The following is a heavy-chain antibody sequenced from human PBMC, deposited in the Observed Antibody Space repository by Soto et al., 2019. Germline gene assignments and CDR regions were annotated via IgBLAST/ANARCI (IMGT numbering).Heavy chain of an antibody. D-gene: IGHD3-22*01. CDR2: INWKSDI. J-gene: IGHJ4*02. V-gene: IGHV3-9*01. CDR1: GFTFDDNA. CDR3: ARGGYFDSSNYLAY. Sequence: SLRLSCAVSGFTFDDNAMHWVRQAPEKGLEWVSGINWKSDIGYADSVKGRFTISRDNAENSLYLQMNSLRSEDTAVYYCARGGYFDSSNYLAYWGLGTLVTVSS.